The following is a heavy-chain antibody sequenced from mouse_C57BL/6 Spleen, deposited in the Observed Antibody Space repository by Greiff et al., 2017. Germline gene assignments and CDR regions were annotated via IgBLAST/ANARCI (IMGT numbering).Heavy chain of an antibody. CDR1: GYAFSSYW. V-gene: IGHV1-80*01. Sequence: QVHVKQSGAELVKPGASVKISCKASGYAFSSYWMNWVKQRPGKGLEWIGQIYPGDGDTNYNGKFKGKATLTADKSSSTAYMQLSSLTSEDSAVYFCARDYGSSSFAYWGQGTLVTVSA. D-gene: IGHD1-1*01. CDR3: ARDYGSSSFAY. CDR2: IYPGDGDT. J-gene: IGHJ3*01.